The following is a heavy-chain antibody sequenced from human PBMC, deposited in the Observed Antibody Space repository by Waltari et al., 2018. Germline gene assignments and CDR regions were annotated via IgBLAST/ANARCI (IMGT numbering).Heavy chain of an antibody. V-gene: IGHV1-8*01. CDR2: MNPNSGNT. D-gene: IGHD6-6*01. CDR3: ALAARSGNWFDP. CDR1: GYTFTSSD. Sequence: QVQLVQSGAEVKKPGASVKVSCKASGYTFTSSDTHWMRQATGQGLEWMGWMNPNSGNTGYAQKFQGRVTMTRNTSISTAYMELSSLRSEDTAVYYCALAARSGNWFDPWGQGTLVTVSS. J-gene: IGHJ5*02.